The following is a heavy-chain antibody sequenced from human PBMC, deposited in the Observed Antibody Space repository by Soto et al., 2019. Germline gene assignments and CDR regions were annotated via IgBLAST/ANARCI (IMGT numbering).Heavy chain of an antibody. CDR2: VSRSGGTT. D-gene: IGHD2-2*01. CDR1: AFTFSSYA. CDR3: ARTGPADILALDF. Sequence: AQVLQFGGGLVQPGGSLSLSCATSAFTFSSYAMTWVRQTPGKGLEWVSTVSRSGGTTYYADSVKGRFTISRDNSKNTLSLQMDSLRVEDTAIYYCARTGPADILALDFWGQGAMVTVSS. V-gene: IGHV3-23*01. J-gene: IGHJ3*01.